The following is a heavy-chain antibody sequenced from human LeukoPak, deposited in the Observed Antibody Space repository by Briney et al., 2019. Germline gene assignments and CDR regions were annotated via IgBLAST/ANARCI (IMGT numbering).Heavy chain of an antibody. CDR3: ATSFGPVIAAAGTGAD. Sequence: GRSLRLSCAASGFTFSSYAMNWVRQAPGKGLEWVSVISGSGSSTYYADSVKGRFTISRDNSKNTLYLQMNSLRAEDTAVYYCATSFGPVIAAAGTGADWGQGTLVTVSS. D-gene: IGHD6-13*01. CDR2: ISGSGSST. CDR1: GFTFSSYA. V-gene: IGHV3-23*01. J-gene: IGHJ4*02.